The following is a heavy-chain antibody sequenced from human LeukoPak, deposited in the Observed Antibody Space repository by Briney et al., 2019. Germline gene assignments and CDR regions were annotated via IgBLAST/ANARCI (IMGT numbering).Heavy chain of an antibody. CDR3: ARDPSNRYYTDV. V-gene: IGHV1-2*02. CDR2: INPKNGGT. D-gene: IGHD1-14*01. CDR1: GYTFTPYY. Sequence: GASVKVSCKPSGYTFTPYYLHWVRQAPGQGLEWMGWINPKNGGTNYAQKFQGRFTMTRDTSINTAYMELSGLTSDDTAVYYCARDPSNRYYTDVWGIGTTVTVSS. J-gene: IGHJ6*03.